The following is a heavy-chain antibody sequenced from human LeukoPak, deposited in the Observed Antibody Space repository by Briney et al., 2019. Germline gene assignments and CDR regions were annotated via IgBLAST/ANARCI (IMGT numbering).Heavy chain of an antibody. CDR1: GYTFTDYY. D-gene: IGHD1-26*01. Sequence: ATVKIPCKVSGYTFTDYYMHWVQQAPGKGLEWMGLVDPEDGETIYAEKFQGRVTITADTSTDTAYMELSSLRSEDTAVYYCATDWSDTNTRGLVHYYYYMDVWGKGTTVTVSS. J-gene: IGHJ6*03. CDR3: ATDWSDTNTRGLVHYYYYMDV. V-gene: IGHV1-69-2*01. CDR2: VDPEDGET.